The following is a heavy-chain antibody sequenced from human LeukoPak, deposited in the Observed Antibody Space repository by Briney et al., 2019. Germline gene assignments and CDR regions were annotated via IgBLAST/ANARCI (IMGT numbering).Heavy chain of an antibody. V-gene: IGHV1-24*01. CDR2: FDPEDGEI. CDR3: ATEIRGRIIPKFDY. Sequence: AASVKVSCKVSGDTLSELSMHWVRQAPGKGLEWVGGFDPEDGEIIYAQNFQGRVTMTEDTSTDTAYMELSSLRSDDTAVYYCATEIRGRIIPKFDYWGQGSLVTVSS. D-gene: IGHD3-10*01. CDR1: GDTLSELS. J-gene: IGHJ4*02.